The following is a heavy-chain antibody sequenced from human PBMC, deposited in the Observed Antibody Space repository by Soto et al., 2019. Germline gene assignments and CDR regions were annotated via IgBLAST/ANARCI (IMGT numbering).Heavy chain of an antibody. CDR2: FDPEDGET. CDR3: ATSGVASNFGKMDY. V-gene: IGHV1-24*01. Sequence: ASVQVSCKVSGYTLTELSMHWVRQAPGKGLEWMGGFDPEDGETIYAQKFQGRVTMTEDTSTDTAYMELSSLRSEDTAVYYCATSGVASNFGKMDYWGQGTLVTVSS. D-gene: IGHD3-3*01. CDR1: GYTLTELS. J-gene: IGHJ4*02.